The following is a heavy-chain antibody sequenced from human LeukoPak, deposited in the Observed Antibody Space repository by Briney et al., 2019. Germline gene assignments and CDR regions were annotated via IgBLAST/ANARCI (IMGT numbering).Heavy chain of an antibody. CDR2: IKQDGSGK. CDR3: AGGQGWLLDY. CDR1: GFTFSSYW. D-gene: IGHD2-15*01. V-gene: IGHV3-7*05. Sequence: GGSLRLSCAASGFTFSSYWMPWVRQAPGQGLEWVANIKQDGSGKYYVNSVKGRFTISRDNAKNSLFLQMNSLRVEDTAVYYCAGGQGWLLDYWGQGTLVTVPS. J-gene: IGHJ4*02.